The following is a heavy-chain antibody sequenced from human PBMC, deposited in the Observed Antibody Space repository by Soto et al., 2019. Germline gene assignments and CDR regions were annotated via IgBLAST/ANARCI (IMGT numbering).Heavy chain of an antibody. J-gene: IGHJ4*02. Sequence: GGSLRLSCAASGFGFSGYCMSWVRQAPGKGLEWVASINQAGSEKYYVDSVRGRFTISRDNAKNSLYLQLNSLRVEDTAVYYCATYCSSARCRSYWGLGALVTVSS. CDR3: ATYCSSARCRSY. V-gene: IGHV3-7*05. CDR2: INQAGSEK. D-gene: IGHD2-2*01. CDR1: GFGFSGYC.